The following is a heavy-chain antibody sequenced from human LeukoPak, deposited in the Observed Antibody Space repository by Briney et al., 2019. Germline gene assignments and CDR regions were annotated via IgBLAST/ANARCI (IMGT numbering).Heavy chain of an antibody. D-gene: IGHD3-10*01. CDR2: ISAYNGNT. V-gene: IGHV1-18*01. CDR1: GYTFTSYG. J-gene: IGHJ4*02. Sequence: ASVKVSCKASGYTFTSYGISWVRQAPGQGLEWMGWISAYNGNTNYAQKLQGRVTMTTDTSTSTAYMELRSLRSDDTAVYYCARVLHYGSGSALGYWSQGTLVTVSS. CDR3: ARVLHYGSGSALGY.